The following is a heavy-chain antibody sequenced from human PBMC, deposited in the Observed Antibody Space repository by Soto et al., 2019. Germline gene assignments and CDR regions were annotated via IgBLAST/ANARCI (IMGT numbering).Heavy chain of an antibody. CDR1: GFTFYTYA. J-gene: IGHJ5*01. CDR2: IDSDGTDT. Sequence: PGGSLRLSCEASGFTFYTYAMIWVRQAPGKGLEWVTAIDSDGTDTYYADFVKGRLTVSRDNSKNTLYLQMRSLTAEDTALYYCAKGRLAVGSDWFDSWGPGTLVTVSS. D-gene: IGHD1-26*01. V-gene: IGHV3-23*05. CDR3: AKGRLAVGSDWFDS.